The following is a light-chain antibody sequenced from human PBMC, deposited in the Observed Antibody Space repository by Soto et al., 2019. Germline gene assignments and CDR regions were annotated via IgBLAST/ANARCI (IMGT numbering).Light chain of an antibody. CDR3: QQRFT. CDR1: QYVSSF. CDR2: DAS. J-gene: IGKJ3*01. Sequence: EIVLTQSPATLSLSPGERATLSCRASQYVSSFLAWFQQRPGQAPRLLIYDASNRAAGIPARFSGSGSGKNFTLTISSLEPEDFAVYYCQQRFTFGPGTKVDIK. V-gene: IGKV3-11*01.